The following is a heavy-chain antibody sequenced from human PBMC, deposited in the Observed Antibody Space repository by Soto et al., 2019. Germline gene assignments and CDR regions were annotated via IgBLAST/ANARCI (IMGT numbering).Heavy chain of an antibody. Sequence: GGSLRLSCAASGFTVSSNYMSWVRQAPGKGLEWVSVIYSGGSTYYADSVKGRFTISRDNSKNTLYLQMNSLRAEDTAVYYCARHLRQYSSSLDYWGQGTLVTVSS. D-gene: IGHD6-13*01. CDR2: IYSGGST. J-gene: IGHJ4*02. CDR1: GFTVSSNY. CDR3: ARHLRQYSSSLDY. V-gene: IGHV3-53*01.